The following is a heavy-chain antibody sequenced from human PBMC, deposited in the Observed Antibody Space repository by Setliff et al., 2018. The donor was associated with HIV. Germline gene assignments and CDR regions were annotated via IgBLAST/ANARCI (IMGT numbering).Heavy chain of an antibody. CDR3: ASFFGDYGY. CDR2: IGSSNHGI. J-gene: IGHJ4*01. D-gene: IGHD3-10*01. Sequence: GGSLRLSCAASGFNFKTYGMTWVRQAPGKGLDWVAHIGSSNHGIHYTASVQGRFTVSRDNAKNSLFLQMNSLRVDDTAVYYCASFFGDYGYWGHGTQVTVSS. V-gene: IGHV3-48*04. CDR1: GFNFKTYG.